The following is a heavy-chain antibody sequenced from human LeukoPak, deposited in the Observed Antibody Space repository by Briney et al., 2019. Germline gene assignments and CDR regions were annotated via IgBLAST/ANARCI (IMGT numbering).Heavy chain of an antibody. V-gene: IGHV3-53*01. CDR1: GFTVYSNY. Sequence: PGGSLRLSCAVSGFTVYSNYMTWVRQAPGKGPEWLSVIYSGGDTYYADSVKGRFTISRDNSKNTLYLQMNSLRAEDTAVYYCANTAGSGSSDYWGQGTLVTVSS. D-gene: IGHD3-10*01. CDR3: ANTAGSGSSDY. CDR2: IYSGGDT. J-gene: IGHJ4*02.